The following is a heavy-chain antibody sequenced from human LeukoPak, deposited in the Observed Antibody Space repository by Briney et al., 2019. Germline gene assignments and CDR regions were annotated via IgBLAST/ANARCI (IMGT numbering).Heavy chain of an antibody. Sequence: GGSLRLSCAASGFTFSSYWMSWVRQAPGKGLEWVANIKQDGSEKYYVDSVKGRFTISRDNAKNSLYLQMNSLRAEDTAVYYCARDTHFWTAQYFDYWGQGTLVTVSP. V-gene: IGHV3-7*01. CDR3: ARDTHFWTAQYFDY. CDR2: IKQDGSEK. CDR1: GFTFSSYW. J-gene: IGHJ4*02. D-gene: IGHD3/OR15-3a*01.